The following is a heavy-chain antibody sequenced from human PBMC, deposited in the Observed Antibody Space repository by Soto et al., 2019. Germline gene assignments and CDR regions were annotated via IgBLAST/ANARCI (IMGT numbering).Heavy chain of an antibody. CDR2: ILYDGSDK. CDR3: ARWGEVSHNPGGNYYYGMDV. D-gene: IGHD3-16*01. V-gene: IGHV3-30*03. J-gene: IGHJ6*02. CDR1: GFAFGNYG. Sequence: QVQLVESGGGVVQTGTSLRLSCVASGFAFGNYGLHWVRQPPGKGLEWVASILYDGSDKFYADSAKGRFTVSRDDSKKTFYVQMDSLRAEDTAVYFCARWGEVSHNPGGNYYYGMDVWGQGTTVTVSS.